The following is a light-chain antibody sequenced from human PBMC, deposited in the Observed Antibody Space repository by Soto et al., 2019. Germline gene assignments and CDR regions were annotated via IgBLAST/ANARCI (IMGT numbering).Light chain of an antibody. CDR3: SSYTSSSTFEV. CDR1: SSDVGGYNY. Sequence: QSALTQPASVSGSPGQSITISCTGTSSDVGGYNYVSWYQQHPGIAPKLMIYEVSNRPSGVSNRFSGSKSGNTASLTISGLQAEDEADYYCSSYTSSSTFEVFGTGTKLTVL. CDR2: EVS. J-gene: IGLJ1*01. V-gene: IGLV2-14*01.